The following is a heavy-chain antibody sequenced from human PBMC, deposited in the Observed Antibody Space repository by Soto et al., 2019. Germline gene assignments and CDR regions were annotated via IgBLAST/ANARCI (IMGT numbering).Heavy chain of an antibody. J-gene: IGHJ4*02. D-gene: IGHD2-15*01. CDR1: GGSFSGYY. CDR3: ARVGYCSGGSCSAGRY. CDR2: INHSGST. V-gene: IGHV4-34*01. Sequence: SETLSLTCAVYGGSFSGYYWSWIRQPPGKGLEWIGEINHSGSTNYNPSLKSRVTISVDTSKNQFSLKRSSVTAADTAVYYCARVGYCSGGSCSAGRYWGQGPLVTVSS.